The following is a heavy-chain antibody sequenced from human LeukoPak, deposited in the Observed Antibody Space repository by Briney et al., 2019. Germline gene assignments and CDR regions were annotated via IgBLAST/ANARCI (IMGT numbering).Heavy chain of an antibody. V-gene: IGHV5-51*01. J-gene: IGHJ3*02. Sequence: GESLKISCKGSGYSFTSYWIGWVRQMPGKGLEWMGIIYPGDSDTRYSPSFQGQVTISADKSISTAYLQWSSLKAPDTAMYYCARLATTVTTRHAFDIWGQGTMVTVSS. CDR3: ARLATTVTTRHAFDI. CDR2: IYPGDSDT. CDR1: GYSFTSYW. D-gene: IGHD4-11*01.